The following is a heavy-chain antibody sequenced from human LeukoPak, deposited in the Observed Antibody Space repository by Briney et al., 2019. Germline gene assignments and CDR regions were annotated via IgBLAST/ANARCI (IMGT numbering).Heavy chain of an antibody. CDR1: RFTFSSYW. V-gene: IGHV3-74*01. CDR2: INSDGSIT. J-gene: IGHJ4*02. D-gene: IGHD3/OR15-3a*01. CDR3: VRETASWTGVDY. Sequence: GGSLRLSYAASRFTFSSYWIHWVRQPPGKGLVWVSRINSDGSITSYADSVKGRFTISRDNANTLYLQMNGLRAEDTAVYYWVRETASWTGVDYWGQGTLVTVSS.